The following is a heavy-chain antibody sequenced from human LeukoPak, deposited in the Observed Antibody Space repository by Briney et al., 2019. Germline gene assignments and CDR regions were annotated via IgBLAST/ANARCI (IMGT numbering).Heavy chain of an antibody. Sequence: GGALRLSCAASGCTFSSYGRHGVRQAPGKGVEGVAVGSHGGRKKYYADSVKGGFTIARDSSKNTLDLQMNSLRAEDTAVYYCAKDDRDGYNPYHGNYWGQGTLVTVSS. CDR1: GCTFSSYG. J-gene: IGHJ4*02. V-gene: IGHV3-30*18. CDR2: GSHGGRKK. CDR3: AKDDRDGYNPYHGNY. D-gene: IGHD5-24*01.